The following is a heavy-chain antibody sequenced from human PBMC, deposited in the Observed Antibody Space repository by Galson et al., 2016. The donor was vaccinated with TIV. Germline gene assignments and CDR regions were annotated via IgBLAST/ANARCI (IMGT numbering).Heavy chain of an antibody. CDR3: ASDSVPVAYGMDV. Sequence: SVKVSCKASGYTFTRCYTHWVRQAPGQGLEWMGIINPTGGSTTYAQKFQGRLTMTRDTSTSTVYMELNSLRSEDTAVYYCASDSVPVAYGMDVWGQGTTVTVS. J-gene: IGHJ6*02. CDR1: GYTFTRCY. D-gene: IGHD2-8*02. CDR2: INPTGGST. V-gene: IGHV1-46*01.